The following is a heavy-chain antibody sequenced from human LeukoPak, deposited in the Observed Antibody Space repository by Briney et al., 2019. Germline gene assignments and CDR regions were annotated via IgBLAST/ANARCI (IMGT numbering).Heavy chain of an antibody. V-gene: IGHV5-51*01. CDR1: GYSFTSYW. CDR2: IYPGDSDT. D-gene: IGHD4/OR15-4a*01. CDR3: ARHEGRLDYGDNSPLGNFDY. Sequence: HGESLKISCKGSGYSFTSYWIGWVRQMPGKGLEWMGIIYPGDSDTRYSPSFQGQVTISADKSISTAYLQWSSLKASDTAMYYCARHEGRLDYGDNSPLGNFDYWGQGTLVTVSS. J-gene: IGHJ4*02.